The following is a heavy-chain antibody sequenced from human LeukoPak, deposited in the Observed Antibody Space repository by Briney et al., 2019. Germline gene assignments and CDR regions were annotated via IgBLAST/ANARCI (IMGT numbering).Heavy chain of an antibody. CDR1: GYTFTSYG. D-gene: IGHD1-26*01. V-gene: IGHV1-18*01. CDR3: ARDLLVGATILILDY. J-gene: IGHJ4*02. CDR2: ISAYNGNT. Sequence: ASVKVSCKASGYTFTSYGISWVRQAPGQGLEWMGRISAYNGNTNYAQKLQGRVTMTTDTSTSTAYMELRSLRSDDTAVYYCARDLLVGATILILDYWGQGTLVTVSS.